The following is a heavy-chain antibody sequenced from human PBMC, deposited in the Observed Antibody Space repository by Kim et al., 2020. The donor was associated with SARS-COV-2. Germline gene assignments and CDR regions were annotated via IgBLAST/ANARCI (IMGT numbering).Heavy chain of an antibody. CDR2: IYSGGSST. CDR3: AKEGGVGSSSWYWQTLVHPGMDV. D-gene: IGHD6-13*01. J-gene: IGHJ6*02. V-gene: IGHV3-23*03. Sequence: GGSLRLSCAASGFTFSSYAMSWVRQAPGKGLEWVSVIYSGGSSTYYADSVKGRFTISRDNSKNTLYLQMNSLRAEDTAVYYCAKEGGVGSSSWYWQTLVHPGMDVWGQGTTVTVSS. CDR1: GFTFSSYA.